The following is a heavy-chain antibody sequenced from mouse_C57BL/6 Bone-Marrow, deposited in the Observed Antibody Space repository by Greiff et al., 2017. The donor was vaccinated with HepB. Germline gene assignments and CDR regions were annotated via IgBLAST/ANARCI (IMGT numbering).Heavy chain of an antibody. J-gene: IGHJ2*01. CDR2: ISNLAYSI. CDR1: GFPLSDYG. CDR3: ARQNYGSSYYFDY. D-gene: IGHD1-1*01. Sequence: EVQLVESGGGLVQPGGSLKLSCAASGFPLSDYGMAWVRQAPRKGLRWVALISNLAYSIYYADTVTGRFTISRENAKNTLYLEMSSLRSEDTAMYYCARQNYGSSYYFDYWGQGTTLTVSS. V-gene: IGHV5-15*01.